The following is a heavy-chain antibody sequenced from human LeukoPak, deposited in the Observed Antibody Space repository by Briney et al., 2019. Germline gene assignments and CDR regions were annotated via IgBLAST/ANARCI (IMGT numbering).Heavy chain of an antibody. CDR3: ATAVVPAATYAFDI. D-gene: IGHD2-2*01. V-gene: IGHV4-38-2*01. CDR1: GYSISCGYY. Sequence: SETLSLTCAVSGYSISCGYYWGWIRQPPGKGLEWIGSIYRSGSTYYNPSLKSRVTISVDTSKKQFSLKLSSVTAADTAVYYCATAVVPAATYAFDIWGQGTMDTVSS. J-gene: IGHJ3*02. CDR2: IYRSGST.